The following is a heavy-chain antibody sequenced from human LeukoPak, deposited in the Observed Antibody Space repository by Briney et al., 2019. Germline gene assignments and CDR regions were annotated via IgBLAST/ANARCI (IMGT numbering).Heavy chain of an antibody. V-gene: IGHV4-59*01. CDR2: IYYSGST. CDR1: GGSISSYY. J-gene: IGHJ4*02. CDR3: ARDRCSGGSCYSDY. D-gene: IGHD2-15*01. Sequence: SETLSLTCTVSGGSISSYYWSWIQQPPGQGLEWIGYIYYSGSTNYNPSLKSRVTISVDTSKNQFSLKLSSVTAADTAVYYCARDRCSGGSCYSDYWGQGTLVTVSS.